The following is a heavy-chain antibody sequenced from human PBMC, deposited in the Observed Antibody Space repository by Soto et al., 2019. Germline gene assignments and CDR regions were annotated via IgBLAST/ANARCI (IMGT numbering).Heavy chain of an antibody. D-gene: IGHD4-17*01. J-gene: IGHJ4*02. CDR1: GGSVSSGSHY. V-gene: IGHV4-61*01. Sequence: KTSETLSLTCTVSGGSVSSGSHYWSWIRQPPGKGLEWIANIYYSGSTNYNPSLKSRVTISVDTSKNQFSLKLSSVTAADTAVYFCARYGDYVISFDFWGQGTLVTVSS. CDR2: IYYSGST. CDR3: ARYGDYVISFDF.